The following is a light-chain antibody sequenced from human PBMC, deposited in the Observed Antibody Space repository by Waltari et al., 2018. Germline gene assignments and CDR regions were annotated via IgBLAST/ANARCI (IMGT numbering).Light chain of an antibody. CDR1: QSLSSKF. J-gene: IGKJ4*01. Sequence: DIVLTQSPGTLSLSPGERATLSCRASQSLSSKFLAWYQQKAGQAPRLLIYGASTRAPGIPDRFTGSGSGTDFTLTISRLESEDYALYYCQQYDASTPLTFGGGTKVEIK. V-gene: IGKV3-20*01. CDR3: QQYDASTPLT. CDR2: GAS.